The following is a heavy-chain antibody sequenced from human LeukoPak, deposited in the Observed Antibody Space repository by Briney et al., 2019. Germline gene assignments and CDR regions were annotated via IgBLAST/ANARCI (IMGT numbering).Heavy chain of an antibody. CDR2: ISGSGGST. V-gene: IGHV3-23*01. Sequence: GGSLRLSCAASGFTFSSYAMSWVRQAPGKGLEWVSAISGSGGSTYYADSVKGRFTISRDNSKNTLYLQMNSLRAEDTAVYYCARGEYGSGGFDYWGQGTLVTVSS. CDR3: ARGEYGSGGFDY. J-gene: IGHJ4*02. CDR1: GFTFSSYA. D-gene: IGHD3-10*01.